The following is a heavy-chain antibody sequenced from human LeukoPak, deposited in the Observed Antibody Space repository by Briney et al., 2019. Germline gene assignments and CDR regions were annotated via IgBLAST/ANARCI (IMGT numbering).Heavy chain of an antibody. CDR3: TRARYYGSASYYSDAFDV. CDR1: GFNFGDYG. D-gene: IGHD3-10*01. V-gene: IGHV3-49*04. J-gene: IGHJ3*01. CDR2: IRSNAHSGAP. Sequence: GGSLRLSCTASGFNFGDYGFSWVRQAPGKGLQWRTFIRSNAHSGAPEYAASVKGRFTVSRDDSKSIAYLQIDSLKTEDTAVYYCTRARYYGSASYYSDAFDVWGQGTLVTVPS.